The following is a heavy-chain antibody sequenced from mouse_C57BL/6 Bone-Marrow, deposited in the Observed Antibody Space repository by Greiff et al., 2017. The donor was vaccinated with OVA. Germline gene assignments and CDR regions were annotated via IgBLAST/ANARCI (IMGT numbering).Heavy chain of an antibody. CDR2: IYPGDGDT. J-gene: IGHJ3*01. V-gene: IGHV1-82*01. Sequence: VQLQQSGPELVKPGASVKISCKASGYAFSSSWMNWVQQRPGKGLEWIGRIYPGDGDTNYNGKFKGKATLTADKSSSTAYMQLSSLTSEDSAVYFCARGGAWFAYWGQGTLVTVSA. CDR3: ARGGAWFAY. CDR1: GYAFSSSW.